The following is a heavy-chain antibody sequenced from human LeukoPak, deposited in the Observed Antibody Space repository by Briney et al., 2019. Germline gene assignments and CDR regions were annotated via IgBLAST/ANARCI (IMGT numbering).Heavy chain of an antibody. V-gene: IGHV4-38-2*02. Sequence: KPSETLSLTCTVSGYSISSGYYWGWIRQPPGKGLEWIGSIYHSGSTYYNPSLKSRVTISVDTSKNQFSLKLSSVTAADTALYYCAKGKGAYCDGDCSSRIFDYWGQGTVVTVSS. CDR2: IYHSGST. CDR1: GYSISSGYY. D-gene: IGHD2-21*02. J-gene: IGHJ4*02. CDR3: AKGKGAYCDGDCSSRIFDY.